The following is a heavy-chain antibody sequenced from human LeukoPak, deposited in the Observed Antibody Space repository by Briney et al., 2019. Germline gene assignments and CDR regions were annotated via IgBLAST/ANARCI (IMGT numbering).Heavy chain of an antibody. CDR2: IYTSGST. J-gene: IGHJ3*02. CDR1: GYSISTGYY. CDR3: ARLYDFWSVTDNTGAFDI. D-gene: IGHD3-3*01. Sequence: PSETLSLTCYVSGYSISTGYYWSWIRQPAGQGLEWIGRIYTSGSTNYNPSLKSRVTMSVDTSKNQFSLKLSSVTAADTAVYYCARLYDFWSVTDNTGAFDIWGQGTMVTVSS. V-gene: IGHV4-4*07.